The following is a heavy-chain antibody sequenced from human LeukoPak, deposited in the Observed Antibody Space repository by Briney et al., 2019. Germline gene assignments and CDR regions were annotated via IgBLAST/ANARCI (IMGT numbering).Heavy chain of an antibody. CDR2: IYTSGST. CDR1: GGSISSYY. CDR3: ARDDGDSGCGY. Sequence: SETLSLTCTVSGGSISSYYWSWIRQPPGKGLEWIGYIYTSGSTNYNPSLKSRVTMSVDTSKNQFSLKLSSVTAADTAVYYCARDDGDSGCGYWGQGTLVTVSS. D-gene: IGHD5-12*01. J-gene: IGHJ4*02. V-gene: IGHV4-4*08.